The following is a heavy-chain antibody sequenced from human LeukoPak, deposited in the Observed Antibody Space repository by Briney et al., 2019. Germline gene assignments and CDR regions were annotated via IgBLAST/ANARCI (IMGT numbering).Heavy chain of an antibody. V-gene: IGHV3-23*01. CDR1: GFTFSSYA. Sequence: SGGSLRLSCGASGFTFSSYAMSWVRQAPRKGLEWVSAIGSGTYYADSVKGRFTISRDNSKNTLYLQMNSLRAEDTAVYYCAKVLAYYFDYWGQGTLVTVSS. CDR2: IGSGT. CDR3: AKVLAYYFDY. J-gene: IGHJ4*02.